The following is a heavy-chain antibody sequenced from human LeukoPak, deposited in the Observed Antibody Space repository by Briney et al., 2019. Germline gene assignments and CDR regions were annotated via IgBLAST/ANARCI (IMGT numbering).Heavy chain of an antibody. CDR1: GFTFSSYG. V-gene: IGHV3-21*01. Sequence: GGSLRLSCAASGFTFSSYGMHWVRQAPGKGLEWVAFISGTSAYISYADSVKGRFTISRDNAKNSLYLQMDNLRAEDTAVYYCAKKMDDAFDIWGQGTMVTVSS. J-gene: IGHJ3*02. D-gene: IGHD5-24*01. CDR3: AKKMDDAFDI. CDR2: ISGTSAYI.